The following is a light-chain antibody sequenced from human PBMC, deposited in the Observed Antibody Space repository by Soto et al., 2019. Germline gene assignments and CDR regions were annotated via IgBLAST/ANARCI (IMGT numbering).Light chain of an antibody. J-gene: IGKJ5*01. CDR3: QQRSNFIT. V-gene: IGKV3-15*01. CDR1: QSIYNK. CDR2: GAS. Sequence: EIGITQSPATLSVSPGERVTLSCRASQSIYNKVAWYQQKPGQAPRLLIYGASTRATGISARFSGSGSGTEFTLTISSLQSEDFAVYYCQQRSNFITFGQGTRLEIK.